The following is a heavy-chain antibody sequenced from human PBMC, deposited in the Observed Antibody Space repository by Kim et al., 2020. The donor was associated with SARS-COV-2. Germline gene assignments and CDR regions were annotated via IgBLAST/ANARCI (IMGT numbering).Heavy chain of an antibody. V-gene: IGHV1-69*04. CDR3: ARDKDTAMVTLANWFDP. D-gene: IGHD5-18*01. CDR2: IIPILGIA. CDR1: GGTFSSYT. Sequence: SVKVSCKASGGTFSSYTISWVRRAPGQGLEWMGRIIPILGIANYAQKFQGRVTITADKSTSTAYMELSSLRSEDTAVYYCARDKDTAMVTLANWFDPWGQGTLVTVSS. J-gene: IGHJ5*02.